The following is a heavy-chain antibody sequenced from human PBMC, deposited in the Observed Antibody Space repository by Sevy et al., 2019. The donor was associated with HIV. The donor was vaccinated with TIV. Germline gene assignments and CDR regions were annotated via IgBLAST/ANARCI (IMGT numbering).Heavy chain of an antibody. CDR2: INSNTGNP. V-gene: IGHV7-4-1*02. J-gene: IGHJ1*01. Sequence: ASVKVSCKTSGYTFTREAINWVRQAPGQGLEWMGWINSNTGNPAYAQGFTGRFVFSLDTSVSTAYLQINSLKADDSAMYFCARGAAIAGSEHWGQGTLVTVSS. CDR3: ARGAAIAGSEH. D-gene: IGHD2-15*01. CDR1: GYTFTREA.